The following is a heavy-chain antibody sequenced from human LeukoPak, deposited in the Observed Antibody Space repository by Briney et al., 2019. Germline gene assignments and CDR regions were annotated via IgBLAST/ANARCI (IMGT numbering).Heavy chain of an antibody. Sequence: SSETLSLTCTVSGGSISSSSYYWGWIRQPPGKGLEWIGSIYYSGSTYYNPSLKSRVTISVDTSKNQFSLKLSSVTAADTAVYHCATNGRITIFGVVNQFFDYWGQGTLVTVSS. CDR1: GGSISSSSYY. CDR3: ATNGRITIFGVVNQFFDY. J-gene: IGHJ4*02. CDR2: IYYSGST. V-gene: IGHV4-39*01. D-gene: IGHD3-3*01.